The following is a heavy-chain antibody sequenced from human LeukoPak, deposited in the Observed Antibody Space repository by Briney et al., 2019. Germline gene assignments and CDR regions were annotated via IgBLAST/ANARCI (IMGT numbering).Heavy chain of an antibody. V-gene: IGHV1-69*02. CDR1: GGTFSSYT. J-gene: IGHJ4*02. CDR2: IIPILGIA. Sequence: ASVKVACKASGGTFSSYTISWVRQAPGQGHEWMGRIIPILGIANYAQKFQGRVTITADKSTSTAYTELSSLRSEDTAVYHCARLKIWSGCYGRNSRDYWGQGTLVTVSS. D-gene: IGHD3-3*01. CDR3: ARLKIWSGCYGRNSRDY.